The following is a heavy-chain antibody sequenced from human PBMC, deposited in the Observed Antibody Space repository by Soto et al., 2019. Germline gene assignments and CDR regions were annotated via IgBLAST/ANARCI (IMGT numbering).Heavy chain of an antibody. D-gene: IGHD3-10*01. J-gene: IGHJ5*02. V-gene: IGHV4-34*01. Sequence: PSETLSLTCAVYGGSFSGYYWSWIRQPPGKGLEWIGEINHSGSTNYNPSLKSRVTISVDTSKNQFSLKLSSVTAADTAVYYCARGGRRITMVRGVIRWFDPWGQGTLVTVSS. CDR2: INHSGST. CDR3: ARGGRRITMVRGVIRWFDP. CDR1: GGSFSGYY.